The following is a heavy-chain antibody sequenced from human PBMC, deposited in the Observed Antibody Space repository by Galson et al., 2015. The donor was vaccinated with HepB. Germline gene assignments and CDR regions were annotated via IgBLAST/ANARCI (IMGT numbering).Heavy chain of an antibody. CDR2: TYYRSKWYN. Sequence: CAISGDSVSSYSAGWNWIRQSPSRGLEWLGRTYYRSKWYNDYAVSVNGRISITPDTSRNQFSLQLSSVTPEDTAIYYCAGGGLVRGALGWIDPWGPGILVTVSS. D-gene: IGHD3-16*02. J-gene: IGHJ5*02. CDR3: AGGGLVRGALGWIDP. V-gene: IGHV6-1*01. CDR1: GDSVSSYSAG.